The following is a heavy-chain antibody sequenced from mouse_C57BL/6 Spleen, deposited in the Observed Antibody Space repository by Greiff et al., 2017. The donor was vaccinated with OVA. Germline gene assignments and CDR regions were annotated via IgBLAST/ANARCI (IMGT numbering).Heavy chain of an antibody. D-gene: IGHD2-4*01. CDR3: ARGDYVFAY. CDR2: ISYDGSN. Sequence: EVKLMESGPGLVKPSQSLSLTCSVTGYSITSGYYWNWIRQFPGNKLEWMGYISYDGSNNYNPSLKNRISITRDTSKNQFFLKLNSVTTEDTATYYCARGDYVFAYWGQGTLVTVSA. V-gene: IGHV3-6*01. J-gene: IGHJ3*01. CDR1: GYSITSGYY.